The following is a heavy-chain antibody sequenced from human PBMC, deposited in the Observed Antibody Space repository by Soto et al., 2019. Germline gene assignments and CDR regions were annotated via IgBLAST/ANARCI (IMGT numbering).Heavy chain of an antibody. V-gene: IGHV3-30-3*01. J-gene: IGHJ4*02. D-gene: IGHD2-15*01. CDR2: ISYDGSDK. Sequence: QVQLVESGGGVVQPGRSLRLSCAASGFTFSSYAMHWVRQAPGKGLEWVAVISYDGSDKYYADSVKGRFTISRDNSKDTVYLQMNSLRAEGTAVYYCARDFSMVVVAPGYWGQGTLVTVSS. CDR1: GFTFSSYA. CDR3: ARDFSMVVVAPGY.